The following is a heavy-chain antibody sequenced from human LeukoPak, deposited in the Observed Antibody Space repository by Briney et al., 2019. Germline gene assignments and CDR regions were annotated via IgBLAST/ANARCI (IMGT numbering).Heavy chain of an antibody. J-gene: IGHJ6*03. CDR2: IWYDGSNK. D-gene: IGHD3-3*01. Sequence: PGRSLRLSCAASGFTFSSYGMHWVRQAPSKGLEWVAVIWYDGSNKYYADSVKGRFIISRDNSKNTLYLQMNSLRAEDTAVYYCAKARRGDFFYYMDVWGKGTTVTVSS. V-gene: IGHV3-33*06. CDR1: GFTFSSYG. CDR3: AKARRGDFFYYMDV.